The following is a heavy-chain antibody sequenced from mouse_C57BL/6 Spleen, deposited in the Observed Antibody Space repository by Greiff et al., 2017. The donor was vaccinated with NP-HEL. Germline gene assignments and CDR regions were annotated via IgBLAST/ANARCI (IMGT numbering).Heavy chain of an antibody. CDR1: GYTFTDYE. CDR3: TRQGVYYYGRGYFDV. J-gene: IGHJ1*03. CDR2: IDPETGGT. V-gene: IGHV1-15*01. D-gene: IGHD1-1*01. Sequence: VQLQQSGAELVRPGASVTLSCKASGYTFTDYEMHWVKQTPVHGLEWIGAIDPETGGTAYNQKFKGKAILTADKSSSTAYMELRSLTSEDSAVYYCTRQGVYYYGRGYFDVWGTGTTVTVSS.